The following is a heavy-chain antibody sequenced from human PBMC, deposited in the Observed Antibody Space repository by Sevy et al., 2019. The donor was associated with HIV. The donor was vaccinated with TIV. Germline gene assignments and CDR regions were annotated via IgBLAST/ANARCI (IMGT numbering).Heavy chain of an antibody. D-gene: IGHD1-26*01. J-gene: IGHJ4*02. CDR3: ARGPPDGSYDYFDY. CDR2: ISGSSNYI. Sequence: GGSLRLSCAASGFTFSSYNMNWVRQAPRKGLEWVSSISGSSNYIYYADSMKGRFTISRDNAKNSLYLQMNSLRAEDTAVYYCARGPPDGSYDYFDYWGQGTLVTVSS. V-gene: IGHV3-21*01. CDR1: GFTFSSYN.